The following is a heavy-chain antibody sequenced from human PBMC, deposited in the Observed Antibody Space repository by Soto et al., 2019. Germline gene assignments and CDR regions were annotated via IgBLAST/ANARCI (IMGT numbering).Heavy chain of an antibody. V-gene: IGHV4-30-2*01. Sequence: PSETLSLTCAVSGGSISSGGYSRSWIRQPPGKGLEWIGYIYHSGSTYYNPSLKSRVTISVDRSKNQFSLKLSSVTAADTAVYYCARGGYVGDSSGYYYTEYFQHWGQGTLVTVSS. D-gene: IGHD3-22*01. CDR3: ARGGYVGDSSGYYYTEYFQH. CDR1: GGSISSGGYS. J-gene: IGHJ1*01. CDR2: IYHSGST.